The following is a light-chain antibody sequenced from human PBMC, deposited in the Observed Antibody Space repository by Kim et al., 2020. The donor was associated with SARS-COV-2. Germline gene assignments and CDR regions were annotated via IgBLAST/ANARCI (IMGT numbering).Light chain of an antibody. Sequence: LSPGERATLSCRASQSLSSSNLAWYQQNPGQAPRLLIYGASSRATGIPDRFSGSGSGTDFALTISRLEPEDFAVYYCPQYGSSPYTFGQGTQLEI. J-gene: IGKJ2*01. CDR3: PQYGSSPYT. V-gene: IGKV3-20*01. CDR2: GAS. CDR1: QSLSSSN.